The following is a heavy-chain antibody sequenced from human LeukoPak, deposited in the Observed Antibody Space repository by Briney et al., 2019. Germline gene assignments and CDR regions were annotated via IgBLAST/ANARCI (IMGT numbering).Heavy chain of an antibody. CDR3: AKDLAAYYYDSSVHY. J-gene: IGHJ4*02. CDR1: GFTFSSYA. Sequence: GGSLRLSCAASGFTFSSYAMSWVRQAPGKGLEWVSAISGSGGSTYYADCVKGRFTISRDNSMNTLYLQMNSLRAEDTAVYYCAKDLAAYYYDSSVHYWGQGTLVTVSS. D-gene: IGHD3-22*01. V-gene: IGHV3-23*01. CDR2: ISGSGGST.